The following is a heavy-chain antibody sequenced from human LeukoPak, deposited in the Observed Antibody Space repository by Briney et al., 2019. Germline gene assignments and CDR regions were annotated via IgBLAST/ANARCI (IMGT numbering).Heavy chain of an antibody. CDR1: GFTFSSYG. V-gene: IGHV3-30*02. Sequence: GGSLRLSCAASGFTFSSYGMHWVRQAPGKGLEWVAFIRYDGSNKYYADFVKGRFTISRDNSKNTLYLQMNSLRAEDTAVYYCAKAPREAYSSSSGYFDYWGQGALVTVSS. D-gene: IGHD6-6*01. J-gene: IGHJ4*02. CDR2: IRYDGSNK. CDR3: AKAPREAYSSSSGYFDY.